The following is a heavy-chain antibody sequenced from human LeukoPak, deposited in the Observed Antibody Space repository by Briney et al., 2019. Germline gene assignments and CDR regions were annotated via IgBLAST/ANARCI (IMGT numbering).Heavy chain of an antibody. J-gene: IGHJ3*02. Sequence: GGSLRLSCAASGFTSSSYAMTWVRQAPRKGLEWVSSISGSGGTTYYADSVKGRFTISRDNSKNTLYLQMNSLRAEDTAVYYCAKVGYTGYDRWAFDIWGQGTMVTVSS. V-gene: IGHV3-23*01. D-gene: IGHD5-12*01. CDR2: ISGSGGTT. CDR3: AKVGYTGYDRWAFDI. CDR1: GFTSSSYA.